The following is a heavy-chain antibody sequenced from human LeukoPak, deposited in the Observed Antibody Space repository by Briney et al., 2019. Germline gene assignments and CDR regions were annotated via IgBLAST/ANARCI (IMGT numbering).Heavy chain of an antibody. CDR2: IYHSGST. CDR1: AYSISNGYY. CDR3: ARAAYYYDTSGYYYDY. V-gene: IGHV4-38-2*01. D-gene: IGHD3-22*01. Sequence: PSETLSLTCAVSAYSISNGYYWGWIRQPPGKGLEWIGSIYHSGSTYYNPPLKSRVTISVDTSKNQFSLKLSSVTAADTAVYYCARAAYYYDTSGYYYDYWGQGTLVTVSS. J-gene: IGHJ4*02.